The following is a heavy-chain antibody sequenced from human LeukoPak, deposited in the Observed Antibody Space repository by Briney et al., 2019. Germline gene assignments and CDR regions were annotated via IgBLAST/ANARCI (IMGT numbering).Heavy chain of an antibody. CDR3: ARGGGSGYESFYMDV. V-gene: IGHV3-7*01. CDR2: IKQDGSEK. J-gene: IGHJ6*03. CDR1: GFTFSSYA. Sequence: PGGSLGLSCAASGFTFSSYAMSWVRQAPGKGLEWVANIKQDGSEKYYVDSVKGRFTISRDNAKNSLYLQMNSLRAEDTAVYYCARGGGSGYESFYMDVWGKGTTVNVSS. D-gene: IGHD5-12*01.